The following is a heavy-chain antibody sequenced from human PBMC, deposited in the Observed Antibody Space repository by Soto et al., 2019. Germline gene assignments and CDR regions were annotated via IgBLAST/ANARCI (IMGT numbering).Heavy chain of an antibody. D-gene: IGHD2-15*01. CDR3: AKAEYCSTSVCPYFDY. Sequence: EVPLLESGGGLVQPGGSLRLSCAASGLTISDYAMTWVRQAPGKGLEWVSSISGSGDTTYYADSVKGRFTISRDNSKNTIYLQMNSLRAEDTALYYCAKAEYCSTSVCPYFDYWGQGTLVTVSS. CDR2: ISGSGDTT. CDR1: GLTISDYA. J-gene: IGHJ4*02. V-gene: IGHV3-23*01.